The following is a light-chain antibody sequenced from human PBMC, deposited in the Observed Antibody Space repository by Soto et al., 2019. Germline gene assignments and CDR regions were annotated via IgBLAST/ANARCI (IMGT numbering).Light chain of an antibody. V-gene: IGLV2-14*01. CDR2: DFY. CDR1: SNDIGTYNY. Sequence: QSALTQPASMSGSPGQSITISCTGTSNDIGTYNYVSWYQHAPGRAPKLVIYDFYKRPSGVSRRFSGSKSGNTASLTISGLQAEDEANYYYSSFSRTTTPYVFGSGTKVTVL. J-gene: IGLJ1*01. CDR3: SSFSRTTTPYV.